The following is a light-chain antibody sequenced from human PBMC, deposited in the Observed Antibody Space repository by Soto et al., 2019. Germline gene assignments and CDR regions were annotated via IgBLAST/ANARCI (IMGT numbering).Light chain of an antibody. CDR2: GAS. Sequence: EIVLTQSPGTLSLSPGERATLSCRASQSVSSNYLAWYQQKPGQAPRLLIYGASNRATGIPDRFSGSGCGTDFTLIISRLEPEDFVVYYCQQYDSSPLTFGGGTKVEIK. CDR1: QSVSSNY. CDR3: QQYDSSPLT. V-gene: IGKV3-20*01. J-gene: IGKJ4*01.